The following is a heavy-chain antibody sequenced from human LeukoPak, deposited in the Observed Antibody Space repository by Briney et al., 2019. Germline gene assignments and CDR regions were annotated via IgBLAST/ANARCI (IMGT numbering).Heavy chain of an antibody. CDR3: AKESRASGDAFDI. Sequence: GGSLRLSCAASGFTFDDYAMHWVRQAPGKGLEWVSGISWNSGSIGYADSVKGRFTISRDNAKNSLYLQVNSLRAEDTALYYCAKESRASGDAFDIWGQGTMVTVSS. CDR2: ISWNSGSI. D-gene: IGHD3-10*01. CDR1: GFTFDDYA. J-gene: IGHJ3*02. V-gene: IGHV3-9*01.